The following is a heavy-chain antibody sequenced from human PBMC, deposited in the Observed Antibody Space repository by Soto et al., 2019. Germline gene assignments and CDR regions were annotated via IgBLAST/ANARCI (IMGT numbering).Heavy chain of an antibody. D-gene: IGHD2-15*01. J-gene: IGHJ4*02. V-gene: IGHV3-74*01. CDR2: INSDGSST. CDR3: ARTSLVVVAATREDY. CDR1: GFTFSSYW. Sequence: EVQLVESGGALVQPGGSLRLSCAASGFTFSSYWMHWVRQPPGKGLVWVSRINSDGSSTSYADSVQSPFTISRENAKNTLYVQMDSSRAEDTAVYYCARTSLVVVAATREDYWGQGTLVTVSS.